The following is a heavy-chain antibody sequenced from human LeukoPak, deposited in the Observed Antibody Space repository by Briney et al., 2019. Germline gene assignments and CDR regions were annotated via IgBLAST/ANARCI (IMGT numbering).Heavy chain of an antibody. CDR1: GGSISSGGYS. CDR2: IYYSGST. J-gene: IGHJ6*02. CDR3: ARAAPSPRITIFGVVNYYYGMDV. Sequence: SETLSLTCTVSGGSISSGGYSWSWIRQHPGKGLEWIGYIYYSGSTYYNPSLKSRVTISVDTSKNQFSLKLSSVTAADTAVYYCARAAPSPRITIFGVVNYYYGMDVWGQGTTVTVSS. V-gene: IGHV4-31*03. D-gene: IGHD3-3*01.